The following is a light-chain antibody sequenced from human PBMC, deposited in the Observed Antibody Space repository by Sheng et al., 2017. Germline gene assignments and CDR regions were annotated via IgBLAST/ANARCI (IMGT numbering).Light chain of an antibody. CDR2: AKN. CDR1: NIGGGYD. Sequence: QPVLTQPPSISGAPGQTVTISCTNIGGGYDVHWYHQPPGTAPKVVIYAKNKRPSGVPDRFSGSKSGTSASLTITGLQAEDEGDYYCQSYDRGAWVFGGGTRLTVL. CDR3: QSYDRGAWV. V-gene: IGLV1-40*01. J-gene: IGLJ3*02.